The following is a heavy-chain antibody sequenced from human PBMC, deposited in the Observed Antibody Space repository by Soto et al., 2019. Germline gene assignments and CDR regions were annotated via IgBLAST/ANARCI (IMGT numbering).Heavy chain of an antibody. CDR3: ARGGYGDYYYYHYYMDV. CDR2: ISGSGGST. D-gene: IGHD4-17*01. CDR1: GFTFSRYA. Sequence: PVGSLRLSCTASGFTFSRYAMSWVRQAPGKGLEWVSAISGSGGSTYYADSVKGRFTISRDNSKNTLYLQMNSLRAEDTAVYYCARGGYGDYYYYHYYMDVWGKGTTVTVSS. V-gene: IGHV3-23*01. J-gene: IGHJ6*03.